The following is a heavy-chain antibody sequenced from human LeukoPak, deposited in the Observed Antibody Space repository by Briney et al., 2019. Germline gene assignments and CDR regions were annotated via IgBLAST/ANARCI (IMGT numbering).Heavy chain of an antibody. CDR3: TRLPLDYSLDH. J-gene: IGHJ4*02. CDR1: GGSISSSSYY. CDR2: IYYSGST. Sequence: SETLSLTCTVSGGSISSSSYYWGWIRQPPGKGLEWIGSIYYSGSTYYNPSLRSRVTISVDTSKNQFSLQLTSVTAADTAVYYCTRLPLDYSLDHWGQGTLVSVSS. V-gene: IGHV4-39*01. D-gene: IGHD4-11*01.